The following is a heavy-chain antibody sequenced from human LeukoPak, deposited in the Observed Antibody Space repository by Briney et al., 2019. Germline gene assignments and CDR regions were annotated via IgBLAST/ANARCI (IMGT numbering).Heavy chain of an antibody. Sequence: SGGSLRLSCAASGFTFSSYDMHWVRQAPGKGLEWVAVISYDGSNKYYADSVKGRFTISRDNSKNTLYLQMNSLRAEDTAVYYCARALTFYGMDVWGKGTTVTVSS. CDR1: GFTFSSYD. CDR2: ISYDGSNK. CDR3: ARALTFYGMDV. D-gene: IGHD2-21*02. V-gene: IGHV3-30*04. J-gene: IGHJ6*04.